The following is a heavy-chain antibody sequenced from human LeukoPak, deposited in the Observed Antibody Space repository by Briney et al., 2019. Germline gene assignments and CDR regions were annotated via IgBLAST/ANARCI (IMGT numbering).Heavy chain of an antibody. Sequence: SETLSLTCTVSGGSISSSSYYWGWIRQPPGKGLEWIGSIYYSGSTYYNPSLKSRVTISVDTSKNQFSLKLSSVTAADTAVYYCARIRGYMSYYYYYMDVWGKGTTVTVSS. V-gene: IGHV4-39*07. D-gene: IGHD3-22*01. CDR1: GGSISSSSYY. J-gene: IGHJ6*03. CDR3: ARIRGYMSYYYYYMDV. CDR2: IYYSGST.